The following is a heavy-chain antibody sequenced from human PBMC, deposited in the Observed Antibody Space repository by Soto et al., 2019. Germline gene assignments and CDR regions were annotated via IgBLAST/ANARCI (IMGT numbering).Heavy chain of an antibody. Sequence: QVQLVQSGAEVKKPGSSVKVSCKASGGTFSSYTISWVRQAPGQGLEWMGRIIPILGIANYAQKFQGRFTITADQSTSTAYMELSSLRSEDTAVYYCARAPLGYCSGGSCSVNWFDPWGQGTLVTVSS. J-gene: IGHJ5*02. V-gene: IGHV1-69*02. CDR2: IIPILGIA. CDR1: GGTFSSYT. CDR3: ARAPLGYCSGGSCSVNWFDP. D-gene: IGHD2-15*01.